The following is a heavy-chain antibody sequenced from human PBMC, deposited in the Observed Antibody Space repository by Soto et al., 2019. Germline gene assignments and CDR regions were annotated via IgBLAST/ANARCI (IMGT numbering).Heavy chain of an antibody. D-gene: IGHD5-12*01. CDR1: GGSISSGDYY. Sequence: NPSETLSLTCTVSGGSISSGDYYWSWIRQPPGKGLEWIGYIYYSGSTYYNPSLKSRVTISVDTSKNQFSLKLSSVTAADTAVYYCAREVGERDIVATGYFDYWGQGTLVTVSS. CDR2: IYYSGST. J-gene: IGHJ4*02. CDR3: AREVGERDIVATGYFDY. V-gene: IGHV4-30-4*01.